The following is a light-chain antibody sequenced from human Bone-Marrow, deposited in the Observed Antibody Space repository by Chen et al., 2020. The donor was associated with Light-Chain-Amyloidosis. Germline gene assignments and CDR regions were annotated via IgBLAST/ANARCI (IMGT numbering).Light chain of an antibody. CDR3: QQRSNWRFT. CDR1: QSVSSY. V-gene: IGKV3-11*01. CDR2: DAS. J-gene: IGKJ3*01. Sequence: EIVLTQSPATLSLSPGERATLSCRTSQSVSSYLAWYQQKPGQAPRLLIYDASNRVTGIPARFSGSGSGTDFILTISSLEPEDFAIYYCQQRSNWRFTFGPGTRVDIK.